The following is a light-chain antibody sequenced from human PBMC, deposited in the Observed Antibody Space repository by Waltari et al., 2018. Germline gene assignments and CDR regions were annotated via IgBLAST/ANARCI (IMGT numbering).Light chain of an antibody. CDR3: AAWDDSLNGVV. Sequence: QSVLTQAPSASGTPGQRVIITGAGSSSNIGSNNVDWYQQLPGTAPKLLIYTNKYRPPCVPDRFSGSKSGTSASLAISGLQSEDEADYFCAAWDDSLNGVVFAGGTKLTVL. CDR2: TNK. J-gene: IGLJ2*01. CDR1: SSNIGSNN. V-gene: IGLV1-44*01.